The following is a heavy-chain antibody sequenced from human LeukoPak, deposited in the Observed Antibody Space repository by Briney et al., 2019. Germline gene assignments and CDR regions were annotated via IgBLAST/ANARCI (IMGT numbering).Heavy chain of an antibody. J-gene: IGHJ4*02. Sequence: GASVKLPCKASGYTFTSYYMHWVRHAPGQGLEWMGIINPSGGSTSYAQKFQGRVAMTRDMSTSTVYMELSSLRSEDTAVYYCARVSSRGGFDYWGQGTLVTVSS. V-gene: IGHV1-46*01. CDR3: ARVSSRGGFDY. CDR2: INPSGGST. D-gene: IGHD2/OR15-2a*01. CDR1: GYTFTSYY.